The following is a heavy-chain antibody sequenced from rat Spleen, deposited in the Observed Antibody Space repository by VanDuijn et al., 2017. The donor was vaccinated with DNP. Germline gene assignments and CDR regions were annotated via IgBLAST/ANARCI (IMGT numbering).Heavy chain of an antibody. J-gene: IGHJ3*01. D-gene: IGHD1-11*01. Sequence: QVQLKESGPGLVQPSQTLSLTCTVSGFPLTSYHVHWVRQPPGKGLEWMGVMWSAGDTSYNSPLKSRLTIPRDTSKSQVFLKMNRRQTGDAATYYCARDLLRWRRGFAHWGQGTLVTVSS. CDR1: GFPLTSYH. CDR3: ARDLLRWRRGFAH. V-gene: IGHV2-32*01. CDR2: MWSAGDT.